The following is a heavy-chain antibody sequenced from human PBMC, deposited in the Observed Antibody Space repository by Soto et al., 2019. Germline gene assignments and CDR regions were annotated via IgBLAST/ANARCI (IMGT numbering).Heavy chain of an antibody. CDR3: ARDTIFGVVNYHYGLDV. CDR1: GYSISSGYY. D-gene: IGHD3-3*01. Sequence: PSETLSLTXVVSGYSISSGYYWGWIRQPPGKGLEWIGSSYHSGGPYYNPSLKSRVTISVDTSKNQFYLKLRSVTAADTAVYYCARDTIFGVVNYHYGLDVWGQGTTVTVSS. CDR2: SYHSGGP. J-gene: IGHJ6*02. V-gene: IGHV4-38-2*01.